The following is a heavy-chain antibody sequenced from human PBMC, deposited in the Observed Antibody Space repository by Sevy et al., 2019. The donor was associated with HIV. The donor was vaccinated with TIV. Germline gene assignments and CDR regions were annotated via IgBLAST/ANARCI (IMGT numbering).Heavy chain of an antibody. CDR1: GYSFGSIYY. V-gene: IGHV4-38-2*02. Sequence: SETLSLICTVSGYSFGSIYYWGWIRQPPGKGLEWIGSVYHSGSTYYNPSVKSRVTISVDTSKNRFSLKVTTMTAADTAVYYWARDLGMSIQFDYWGQGTLVTVSS. D-gene: IGHD6-6*01. CDR2: VYHSGST. J-gene: IGHJ4*02. CDR3: ARDLGMSIQFDY.